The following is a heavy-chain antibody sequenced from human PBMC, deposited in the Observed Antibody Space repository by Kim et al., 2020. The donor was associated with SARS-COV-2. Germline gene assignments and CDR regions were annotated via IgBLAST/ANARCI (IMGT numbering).Heavy chain of an antibody. Sequence: ASVKVSCKASGYTFTSYGISWVRQAPGQGLEWMGWISAYNGNTNYAQKLQGRVTMTTDTSTSTAYMELRSLRSDDTAVYYCARGGPYYYDSSGFDYWGQGTLVTVSS. V-gene: IGHV1-18*01. CDR2: ISAYNGNT. CDR1: GYTFTSYG. J-gene: IGHJ4*02. D-gene: IGHD3-22*01. CDR3: ARGGPYYYDSSGFDY.